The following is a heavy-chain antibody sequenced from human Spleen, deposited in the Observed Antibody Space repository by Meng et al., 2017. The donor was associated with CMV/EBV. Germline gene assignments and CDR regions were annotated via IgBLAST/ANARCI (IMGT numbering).Heavy chain of an antibody. CDR1: GFTFSNDW. CDR2: IKSKTDGGTT. D-gene: IGHD3-22*01. CDR3: TTAMIVEDWFDP. Sequence: AAGFTFSNDWMSWVRQAPGKGLEWVGRIKSKTDGGTTDYAAPVKGRFTISRDDSKNTLYLQMNSLKTEDTAVYYCTTAMIVEDWFDPWGQGTLVTVSS. J-gene: IGHJ5*02. V-gene: IGHV3-15*01.